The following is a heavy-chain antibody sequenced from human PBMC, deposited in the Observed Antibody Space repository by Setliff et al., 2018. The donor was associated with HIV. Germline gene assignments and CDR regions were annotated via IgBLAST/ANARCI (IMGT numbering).Heavy chain of an antibody. V-gene: IGHV3-66*01. CDR1: GFTVSNDY. J-gene: IGHJ6*02. D-gene: IGHD1-20*01. CDR2: IHSGGST. CDR3: ARDPGRYNGMDV. Sequence: GFLRLSCAASGFTVSNDYMSWVRQAPGRGLEWVSVIHSGGSTYYADSVKGRFIISRDNSKNTLYLQMNSLRAEDTAVYYCARDPGRYNGMDVWGQGTTVTVSS.